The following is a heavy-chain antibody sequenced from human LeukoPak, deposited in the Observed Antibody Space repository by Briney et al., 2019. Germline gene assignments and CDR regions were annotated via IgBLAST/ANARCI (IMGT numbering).Heavy chain of an antibody. CDR3: ARVPRGNYDILTGYYGGAANWFDP. CDR2: IYYSGST. D-gene: IGHD3-9*01. V-gene: IGHV4-31*03. CDR1: GGSISSGGYY. J-gene: IGHJ5*02. Sequence: SETLSLTCTVSGGSISSGGYYWSWIRQHPGKGLEWIGYIYYSGSTYYNPSLKSRVTISVDTSKNQFSLKLSSVTAADTAVYYCARVPRGNYDILTGYYGGAANWFDPWGQGTLVTVSS.